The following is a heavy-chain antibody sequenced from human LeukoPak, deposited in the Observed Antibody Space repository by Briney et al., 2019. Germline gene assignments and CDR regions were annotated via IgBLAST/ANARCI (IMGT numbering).Heavy chain of an antibody. Sequence: GASVKVSCKASGYTFTGYYIHWVRQAPGQGLEWMGWINPNSGGTNYAQKFQGRVTMTRDTSISTAYMELSRLRSDDTAVYYCARGGIVASTTASFDYWGQGTLVTVSS. CDR2: INPNSGGT. CDR3: ARGGIVASTTASFDY. V-gene: IGHV1-2*02. D-gene: IGHD5-12*01. CDR1: GYTFTGYY. J-gene: IGHJ4*02.